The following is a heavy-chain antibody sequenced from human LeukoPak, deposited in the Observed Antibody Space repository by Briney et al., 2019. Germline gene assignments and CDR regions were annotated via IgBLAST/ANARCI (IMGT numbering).Heavy chain of an antibody. CDR3: ARAQTYGDSRLLLDY. D-gene: IGHD2-21*02. Sequence: GGSLRLSCAASGFPFSDYVMHWVRQAPGKGLEWVSGINWNGGSTGYADSVEGRFTISRDNAKNSQYLQMNSLRVEDTALYYCARAQTYGDSRLLLDYWGQGTLVTVSS. CDR2: INWNGGST. CDR1: GFPFSDYV. V-gene: IGHV3-20*04. J-gene: IGHJ4*02.